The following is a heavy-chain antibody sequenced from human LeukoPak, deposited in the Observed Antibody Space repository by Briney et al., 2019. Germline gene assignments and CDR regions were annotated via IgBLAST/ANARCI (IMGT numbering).Heavy chain of an antibody. D-gene: IGHD3-22*01. J-gene: IGHJ6*02. CDR1: GFTFGDYA. CDR3: TPYYHDSSYYYYGMDV. CDR2: IRSKAYGGTT. Sequence: PGGSLRLSCSASGFTFGDYAMNWVRQAPGKGLEWVGFIRSKAYGGTTEYAASVKGRFTISRDDSESIAYLQMNSLKTEDTAVYYCTPYYHDSSYYYYGMDVWGQGTTVTVSS. V-gene: IGHV3-49*04.